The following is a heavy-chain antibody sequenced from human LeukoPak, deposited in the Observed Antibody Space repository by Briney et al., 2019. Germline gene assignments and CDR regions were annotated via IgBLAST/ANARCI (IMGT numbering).Heavy chain of an antibody. D-gene: IGHD2/OR15-2a*01. CDR2: INHSGST. CDR3: ARDRTTQGRSYDY. J-gene: IGHJ4*02. Sequence: PSETLSLTCAVYGGSFSGYYWSWIRQPPGKGLEWIGEINHSGSTNYNPSLKSRVTISVDTSKNQFSLKLSSVTAADTAVYYCARDRTTQGRSYDYWGQGTLVTVSS. CDR1: GGSFSGYY. V-gene: IGHV4-34*01.